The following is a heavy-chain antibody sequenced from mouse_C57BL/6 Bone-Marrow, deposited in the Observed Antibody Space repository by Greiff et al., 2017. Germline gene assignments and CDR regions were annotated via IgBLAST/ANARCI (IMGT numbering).Heavy chain of an antibody. CDR3: ARRYGSSYAAMDY. Sequence: EVKLMESGGGLVQPGGSLKLSCAASGFTFSDYYMYWVRQTPEKRLEWVAYISNGGGSTYYPDTVKGRFTISRDNAKNTLYLQMSRLKSEDTAMYYCARRYGSSYAAMDYWGQGTSGTVSS. J-gene: IGHJ4*01. D-gene: IGHD1-1*01. CDR1: GFTFSDYY. CDR2: ISNGGGST. V-gene: IGHV5-12*01.